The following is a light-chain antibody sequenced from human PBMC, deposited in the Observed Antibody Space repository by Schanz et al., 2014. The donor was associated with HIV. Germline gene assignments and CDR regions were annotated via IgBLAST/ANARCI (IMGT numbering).Light chain of an antibody. J-gene: IGLJ2*01. CDR2: DNY. V-gene: IGLV1-51*01. CDR3: AVWDNTLSSVI. Sequence: QSVLTQPPSVSAAPGQKVTISCSGSNSNIGNNFVSWYRHLPGTAPELLIFDNYQRPSEIPDRFSGSKSGASATLGITGLQTGDEANYYCAVWDNTLSSVIFGGGTKVTVL. CDR1: NSNIGNNF.